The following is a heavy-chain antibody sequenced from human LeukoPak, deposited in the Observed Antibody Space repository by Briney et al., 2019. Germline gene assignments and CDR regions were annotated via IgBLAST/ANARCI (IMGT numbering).Heavy chain of an antibody. CDR3: ARVDRWSGRLY. Sequence: GGSLRLSCAASGFTFSNYGMNWVRQAPGKGLEWVSGINWNGGSTGYADSVKGRFTISRDNAKNSLYLQMNSLRAEDTALYYCARVDRWSGRLYWGQGTLVTVSS. D-gene: IGHD3-10*01. CDR2: INWNGGST. V-gene: IGHV3-20*04. J-gene: IGHJ4*02. CDR1: GFTFSNYG.